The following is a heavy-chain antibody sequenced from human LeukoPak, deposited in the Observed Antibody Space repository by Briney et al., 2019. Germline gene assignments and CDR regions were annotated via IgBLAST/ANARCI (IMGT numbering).Heavy chain of an antibody. D-gene: IGHD1-26*01. J-gene: IGHJ3*02. CDR1: GFTVSSNY. CDR2: IYSGGRT. V-gene: IGHV3-53*01. Sequence: PGGSLRLSCAASGFTVSSNYMSWVRQAPGKGLEWVSVIYSGGRTYYADSVKGRFTISRDNSKNTLYLQMNSLRAEDTAVYYCARIEWERLGRAFDIWGQGTMVTVSS. CDR3: ARIEWERLGRAFDI.